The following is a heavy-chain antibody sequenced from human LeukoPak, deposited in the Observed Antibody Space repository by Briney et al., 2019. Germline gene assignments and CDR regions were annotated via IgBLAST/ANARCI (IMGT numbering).Heavy chain of an antibody. CDR3: ARGYGDLYYYYYYMDV. CDR2: IYHSGST. J-gene: IGHJ6*03. D-gene: IGHD4-17*01. V-gene: IGHV4-38-2*02. CDR1: GYSISSGYY. Sequence: PSETLSLTCTVSGYSISSGYYWGWIRQPPGKGLEWIGSIYHSGSTYYNPSLKSRVTISVDTSKNQFSLKLSSVTAADTAVYYCARGYGDLYYYYYYMDVWAKGPRSPSP.